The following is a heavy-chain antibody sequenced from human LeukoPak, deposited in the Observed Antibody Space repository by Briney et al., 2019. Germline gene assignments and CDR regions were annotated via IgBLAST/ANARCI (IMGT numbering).Heavy chain of an antibody. Sequence: SETLSLTCTVSGGSISSYYWSWIRQPPGKGLEWIGEINHSGSTNYNPSLKSRVTISVDTSKNQFSLKLSSVTAADTAVYYCARRSGSYYRWSNFDYWGQGTLVTVSS. CDR1: GGSISSYY. J-gene: IGHJ4*02. CDR2: INHSGST. CDR3: ARRSGSYYRWSNFDY. D-gene: IGHD1-26*01. V-gene: IGHV4-34*01.